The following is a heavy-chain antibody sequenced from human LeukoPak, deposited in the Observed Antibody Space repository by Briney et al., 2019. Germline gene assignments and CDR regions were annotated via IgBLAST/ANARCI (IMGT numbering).Heavy chain of an antibody. Sequence: ASVKVSCKASGYTFTSYYMHWVRQAPGQGLEWMGIINPSGGSTSYAQKFQGRVTMTRDMSTSTVYMELSSLRSEDTAVYYCARVRQEVVGATSYWYFGLWGRGTLVTVSS. CDR3: ARVRQEVVGATSYWYFGL. V-gene: IGHV1-46*01. J-gene: IGHJ2*01. CDR2: INPSGGST. CDR1: GYTFTSYY. D-gene: IGHD1-26*01.